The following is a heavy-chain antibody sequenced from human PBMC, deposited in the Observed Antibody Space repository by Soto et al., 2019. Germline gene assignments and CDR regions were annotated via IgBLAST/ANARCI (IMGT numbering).Heavy chain of an antibody. CDR2: TSYDGSNK. J-gene: IGHJ4*02. V-gene: IGHV3-30-3*01. D-gene: IGHD2-21*01. CDR1: GFTFSSYA. Sequence: QVQLVESGGGVVQPGRSLRLSCAASGFTFSSYAMHWVRQAPGKGLEWVAVTSYDGSNKYYADSVKGRFTISRDNSKNTLYQEMNGVNAGATAVYYCAREEDCYCQCYCDYVGEGPLVAVSS. CDR3: AREEDCYCQCYCDY.